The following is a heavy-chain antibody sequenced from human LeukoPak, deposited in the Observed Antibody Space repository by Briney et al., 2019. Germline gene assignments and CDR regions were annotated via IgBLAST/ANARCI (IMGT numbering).Heavy chain of an antibody. CDR3: AKPPGGPYYDFWSGYSAYDY. V-gene: IGHV3-23*01. CDR2: IRGSWGST. CDR1: GFPFNSYA. Sequence: GGSQRLLCTASGFPFNSYAMSWPRQAPGKGLEWVSAIRGSWGSTYYAASVKGRFTISRDNSKNTLYLQMNSLRAEDTAVYYCAKPPGGPYYDFWSGYSAYDYWGQGTLVTVSS. J-gene: IGHJ4*02. D-gene: IGHD3-3*01.